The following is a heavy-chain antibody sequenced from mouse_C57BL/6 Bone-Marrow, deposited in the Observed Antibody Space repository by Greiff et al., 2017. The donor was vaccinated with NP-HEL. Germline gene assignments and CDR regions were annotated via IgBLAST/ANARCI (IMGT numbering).Heavy chain of an antibody. V-gene: IGHV7-1*01. CDR2: SRNKANDYTT. Sequence: EVKLVESGGGLVQSGRSLRLSCATSGFTFSDFYMEWVRQAPGKGLEWIAASRNKANDYTTEYSASVKGRFIVSRDTSQSILYLQMNALRAEDTAIYYCARGDGYLDYWGQGTTLTVSS. J-gene: IGHJ2*01. D-gene: IGHD1-1*02. CDR1: GFTFSDFY. CDR3: ARGDGYLDY.